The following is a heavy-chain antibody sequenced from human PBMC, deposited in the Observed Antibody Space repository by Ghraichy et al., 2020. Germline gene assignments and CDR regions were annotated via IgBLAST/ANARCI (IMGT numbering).Heavy chain of an antibody. CDR1: GGSISNYY. D-gene: IGHD5-18*01. V-gene: IGHV4-59*01. J-gene: IGHJ6*03. CDR2: IYYSGST. CDR3: ARCRGYSFGFYMDV. Sequence: SETLSLTCTVSGGSISNYYWSWIRQPPGKGLEWIGYIYYSGSTNYNPSLKSRVTISVDTSKNHFSLKLSSVTAADTAVYYCARCRGYSFGFYMDVWGKGTTVTVSS.